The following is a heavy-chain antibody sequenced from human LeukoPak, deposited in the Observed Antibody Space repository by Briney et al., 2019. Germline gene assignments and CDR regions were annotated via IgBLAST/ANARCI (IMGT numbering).Heavy chain of an antibody. Sequence: SQTLSLTCAVSGGSISSGGYSWSWIRQPPGKGLEWIGYIYHSGSTYYNPSLKSRVTISVDRSKNQFSLKLSSVTAADTAVYYCASALLWFGELVGAFDIWGQGTMVTVSS. CDR2: IYHSGST. V-gene: IGHV4-30-2*01. CDR1: GGSISSGGYS. CDR3: ASALLWFGELVGAFDI. J-gene: IGHJ3*02. D-gene: IGHD3-10*01.